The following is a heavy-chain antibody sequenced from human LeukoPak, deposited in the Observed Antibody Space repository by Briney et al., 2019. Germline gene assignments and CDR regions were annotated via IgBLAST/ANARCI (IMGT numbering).Heavy chain of an antibody. J-gene: IGHJ6*03. D-gene: IGHD5-18*01. Sequence: PSQTLSLTCTVSGGSISSYYWTWIRQPAGKGLEYLGRIHASGNTYYNPSLNSRVAISIDTSKNQFSLKVSPVAAADTAVYYCARDLGYGYYFYYYLDVWGKGTTVTVSS. CDR1: GGSISSYY. CDR3: ARDLGYGYYFYYYLDV. CDR2: IHASGNT. V-gene: IGHV4-61*02.